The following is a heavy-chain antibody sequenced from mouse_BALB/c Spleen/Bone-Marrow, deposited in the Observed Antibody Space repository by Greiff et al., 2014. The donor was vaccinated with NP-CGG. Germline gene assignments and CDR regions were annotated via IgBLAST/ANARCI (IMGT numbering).Heavy chain of an antibody. CDR1: GFTFSSFG. V-gene: IGHV5-17*02. CDR2: ISNGSSPI. CDR3: ARKGAMITHYYAMDY. Sequence: EVQVGESGGGLVQPGGSRKLSCAASGFTFSSFGMHWVRQAPEKGLEWVAYISNGSSPIYYADTVKGRFTISRDNPKNTLFLQMTSLRSEDTAMYYCARKGAMITHYYAMDYWGQGTSVTVSS. J-gene: IGHJ4*01. D-gene: IGHD2-4*01.